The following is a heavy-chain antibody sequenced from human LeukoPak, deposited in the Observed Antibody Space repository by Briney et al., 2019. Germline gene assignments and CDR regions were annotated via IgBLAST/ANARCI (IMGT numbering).Heavy chain of an antibody. D-gene: IGHD6-19*01. Sequence: GGSLRLSCTVSGLTFKNSGMHWVRQAPGKGLEWVSGISWNSGSIGYADSVKGRFTISRDNAKNSLYLQMNSLRAEDTALYYCAKDTGAVAGPFDYWGQGTLVTVSS. CDR3: AKDTGAVAGPFDY. V-gene: IGHV3-9*01. CDR1: GLTFKNSG. J-gene: IGHJ4*02. CDR2: ISWNSGSI.